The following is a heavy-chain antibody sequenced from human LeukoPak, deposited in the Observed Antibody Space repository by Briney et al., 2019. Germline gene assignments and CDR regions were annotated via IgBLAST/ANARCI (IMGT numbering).Heavy chain of an antibody. CDR3: ARAVYCSSTSCYSLDWFDP. V-gene: IGHV1-69*04. CDR2: IIPILGIA. CDR1: GGTFSSSA. J-gene: IGHJ5*02. Sequence: ASVKVSCKASGGTFSSSAISWVRQAPGQGLEWMGRIIPILGIANYAQKFQGRVTITADKSTSTAYMELSSLRSEDTAVYYCARAVYCSSTSCYSLDWFDPWGQGTLVTVSS. D-gene: IGHD2-2*01.